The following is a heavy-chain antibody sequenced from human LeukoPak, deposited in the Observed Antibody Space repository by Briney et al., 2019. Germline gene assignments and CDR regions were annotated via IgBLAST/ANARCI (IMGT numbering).Heavy chain of an antibody. CDR3: ARARRYFDL. V-gene: IGHV6-1*01. Sequence: SQTLSLTCAISGDSVSSNSAAWSWIRQSPSRGLEWLGKTYYRAKWNNNYAISVKSRITINPDTPKNQFSLQLNSVTPEDTGVYYCARARRYFDLWGRGTLVT. J-gene: IGHJ2*01. CDR1: GDSVSSNSAA. CDR2: TYYRAKWNN.